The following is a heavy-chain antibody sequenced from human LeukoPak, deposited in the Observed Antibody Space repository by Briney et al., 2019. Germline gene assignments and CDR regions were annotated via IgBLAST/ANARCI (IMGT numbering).Heavy chain of an antibody. CDR1: GGTFSSYA. Sequence: ASVKVSCKASGGTFSSYAISWVRQAPGQGLEWMGGIIPIFGTANYAQKFQGRVTITADESTSTAYMELSSLRSEDTAVYYCARVGAYCTSTSCFDYWGQGTLVTVSS. CDR2: IIPIFGTA. D-gene: IGHD2-2*01. V-gene: IGHV1-69*13. J-gene: IGHJ4*02. CDR3: ARVGAYCTSTSCFDY.